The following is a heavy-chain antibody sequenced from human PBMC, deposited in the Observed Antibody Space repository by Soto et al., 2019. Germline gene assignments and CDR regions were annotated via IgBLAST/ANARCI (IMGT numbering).Heavy chain of an antibody. CDR2: MNPNSGNA. CDR1: GYTFTSYN. J-gene: IGHJ5*02. CDR3: ARDTYYYGSGSYYNVSTYLFDP. Sequence: ASVKVSCKASGYTFTSYNVNWVRQATGQGLEWMGWMNPNSGNAGYAQNFQGRVTMTRNTSISTAYMEMSSLRSDDTAVYYCARDTYYYGSGSYYNVSTYLFDPWGQGSLVTVSS. V-gene: IGHV1-8*01. D-gene: IGHD3-10*01.